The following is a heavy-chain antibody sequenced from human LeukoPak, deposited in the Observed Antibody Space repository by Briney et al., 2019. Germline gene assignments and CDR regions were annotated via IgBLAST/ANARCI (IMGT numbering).Heavy chain of an antibody. CDR3: AKALGGGPRKFWGFDY. CDR1: GFTFEVYA. CDR2: ISWNSGSI. V-gene: IGHV3-9*01. D-gene: IGHD3-16*01. J-gene: IGHJ4*02. Sequence: GGSLRLSCAPSGFTFEVYAMQWVRQAPGKGLEWVSGISWNSGSIGYADSVKGRFTISRDNAKNSLYLQMNSLRAEDTALYYCAKALGGGPRKFWGFDYWGQGTLVTVSS.